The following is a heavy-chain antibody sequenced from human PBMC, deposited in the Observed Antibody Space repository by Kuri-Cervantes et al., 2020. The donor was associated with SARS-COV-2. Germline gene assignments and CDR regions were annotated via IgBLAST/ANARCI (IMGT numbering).Heavy chain of an antibody. CDR3: ARENWNYFDY. Sequence: SETLSLTCTVSGGSISSYYWSWIRQPPGKGLEWIGYIYYSGSTNYNPSLKSRVTISVDTSKNQFSLKLSSGTAADTAVYYCARENWNYFDYWGQGTLVTVSS. CDR2: IYYSGST. J-gene: IGHJ4*02. CDR1: GGSISSYY. V-gene: IGHV4-59*01. D-gene: IGHD1-1*01.